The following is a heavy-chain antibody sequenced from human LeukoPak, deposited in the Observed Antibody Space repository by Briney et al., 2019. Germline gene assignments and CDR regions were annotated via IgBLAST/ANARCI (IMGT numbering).Heavy chain of an antibody. CDR3: ARADHGVRSTSCYTLDY. CDR1: GYTFTGYY. CDR2: INPNSGGT. Sequence: GASVKVSCKASGYTFTGYYMHWVRQAPGQGLEWMGWINPNSGGTNYAQKFQGRVTMTRDTSISTAYMELSRLRSDDTAVYYCARADHGVRSTSCYTLDYWGQGTLVTVSS. D-gene: IGHD2-2*02. V-gene: IGHV1-2*02. J-gene: IGHJ4*02.